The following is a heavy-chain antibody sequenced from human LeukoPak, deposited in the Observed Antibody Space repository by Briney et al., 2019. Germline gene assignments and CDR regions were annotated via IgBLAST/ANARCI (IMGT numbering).Heavy chain of an antibody. CDR1: GYSISSSNY. V-gene: IGHV4-28*03. CDR3: ARDQSGEVDY. Sequence: SETLSLTCAVSGYSISSSNYWAWIRQPPGKGLEWIGHIYYSGSIYYNPSLKSRVTMSVDTSKNQFSLKLSSVTAADTAVYYCARDQSGEVDYWGQGTLVTVSS. CDR2: IYYSGSI. J-gene: IGHJ4*02. D-gene: IGHD1-26*01.